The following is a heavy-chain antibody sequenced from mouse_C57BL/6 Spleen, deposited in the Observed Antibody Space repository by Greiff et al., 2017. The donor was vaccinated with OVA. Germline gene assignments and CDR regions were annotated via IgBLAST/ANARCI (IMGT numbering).Heavy chain of an antibody. Sequence: EVKLMESGGDLVKPGGSLKLSCAASGFTFSSYGMSWVRQTPDKRLEWVATISSGGSYTYYPDSVKGRFTISRDNAKNTLYLQMSSLKSEDTAMYYCARQGDGYGYFDVWGTGTTVTVSS. D-gene: IGHD2-3*01. CDR1: GFTFSSYG. CDR3: ARQGDGYGYFDV. CDR2: ISSGGSYT. V-gene: IGHV5-6*01. J-gene: IGHJ1*03.